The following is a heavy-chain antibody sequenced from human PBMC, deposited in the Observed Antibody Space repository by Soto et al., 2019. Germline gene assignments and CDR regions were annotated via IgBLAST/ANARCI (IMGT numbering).Heavy chain of an antibody. CDR2: IDNAGTDS. CDR3: DRGWFGPDV. V-gene: IGHV3-74*01. Sequence: EVQLVESGGGLVQPGGSLRLSCAASGFTLSGRSMHWVRQAPGKGLVWVSGIDNAGTDSTYADSVKGRFTSSRDNAKNMLYLKMNSLRVEDTAVYYCDRGWFGPDVWGKGTTVTVSS. D-gene: IGHD3-10*01. J-gene: IGHJ6*04. CDR1: GFTLSGRS.